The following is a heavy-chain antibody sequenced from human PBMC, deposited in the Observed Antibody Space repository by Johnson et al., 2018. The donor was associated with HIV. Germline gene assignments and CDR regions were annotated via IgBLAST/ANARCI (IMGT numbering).Heavy chain of an antibody. D-gene: IGHD3-16*01. J-gene: IGHJ3*02. CDR3: ARDQDLWVFDAFDI. V-gene: IGHV3-30*03. Sequence: QVQLVESGGGVVQPGGSLRLSCAASGFTVSSHYMSWVRQAPGKGLEWVAVISFDGSNRNYADSVKGRFTISRDNSKNMLYLQMNSLRSEDTAVYYCARDQDLWVFDAFDIWGQGTMISVSS. CDR2: ISFDGSNR. CDR1: GFTVSSHY.